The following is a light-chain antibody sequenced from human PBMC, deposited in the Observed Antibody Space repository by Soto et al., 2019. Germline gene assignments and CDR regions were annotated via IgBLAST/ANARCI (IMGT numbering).Light chain of an antibody. CDR1: SSDVGGYNY. Sequence: QSALTQPASVSGSPGQSITISCTGTSSDVGGYNYVSWYQHHPGKAPKLIIYDVDNRPSGVSNRFSGSKSGNTASLTSSGLQTEDETDYYCSSYTTSSTVVFGGGTKLTVL. V-gene: IGLV2-14*03. J-gene: IGLJ2*01. CDR3: SSYTTSSTVV. CDR2: DVD.